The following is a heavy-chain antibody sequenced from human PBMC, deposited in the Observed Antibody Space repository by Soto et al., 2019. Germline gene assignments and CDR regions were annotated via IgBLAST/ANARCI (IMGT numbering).Heavy chain of an antibody. CDR1: GFTFSNYW. CDR3: ARGGFDYGPGRMDV. V-gene: IGHV3-74*01. Sequence: VQLVESGGGLLQPGGSLTLSCTASGFTFSNYWMHWVRQAPGQGLVWVSRTKSDGSGTSYTDSVEGRFTISRDNAYNTLYLKLSNLRAEDTAVYYCARGGFDYGPGRMDVWGKGTTVIVSS. D-gene: IGHD3-10*01. CDR2: TKSDGSGT. J-gene: IGHJ6*04.